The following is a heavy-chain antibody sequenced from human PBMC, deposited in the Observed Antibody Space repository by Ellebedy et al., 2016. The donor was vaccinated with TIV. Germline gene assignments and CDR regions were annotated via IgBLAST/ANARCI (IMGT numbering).Heavy chain of an antibody. D-gene: IGHD6-19*01. J-gene: IGHJ6*02. V-gene: IGHV4-34*01. CDR1: GGSVSGYY. Sequence: GSLRLSXAVYGGSVSGYYWSWVRQPPGKGLGWIGEINHSGSTNYNPSLKSRVTISVDKSKNQFSLKLSSVTAADTAVYYCARGYSSGWYVGYYYYGMDVWGQGTTVTVSS. CDR3: ARGYSSGWYVGYYYYGMDV. CDR2: INHSGST.